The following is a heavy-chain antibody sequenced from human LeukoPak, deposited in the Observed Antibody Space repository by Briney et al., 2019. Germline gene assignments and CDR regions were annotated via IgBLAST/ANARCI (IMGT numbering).Heavy chain of an antibody. CDR2: MNPSSGNT. CDR1: GYTFTSYD. J-gene: IGHJ6*03. D-gene: IGHD3-10*01. V-gene: IGHV1-8*01. Sequence: ASVKVSCKASGYTFTSYDINWVRQATGQGLEWMGWMNPSSGNTGYAQKFQGRVTMTRNTSISTAYMELSSLRSEDTAVYYCARVDGSGSYYYYYYYMDVWGKGTTVTVSS. CDR3: ARVDGSGSYYYYYYYMDV.